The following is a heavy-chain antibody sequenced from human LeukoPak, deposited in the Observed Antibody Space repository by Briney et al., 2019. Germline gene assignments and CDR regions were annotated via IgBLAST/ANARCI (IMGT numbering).Heavy chain of an antibody. D-gene: IGHD3-10*01. CDR2: IYHSGST. CDR1: GYSISSGYY. J-gene: IGHJ4*02. Sequence: SETLSLTCTVSGYSISSGYYWGWIRQPPGKGLEWIGSIYHSGSTYYNPSLKSRVTISVDTSKNQFSLKLSSVTAADAAVYYCARGGDYYVSGSYLGHWGQGTLVTVSS. V-gene: IGHV4-38-2*02. CDR3: ARGGDYYVSGSYLGH.